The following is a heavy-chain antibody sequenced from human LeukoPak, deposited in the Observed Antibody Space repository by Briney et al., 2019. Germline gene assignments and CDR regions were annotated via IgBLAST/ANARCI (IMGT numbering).Heavy chain of an antibody. CDR3: ARDSYGGNWSLGY. CDR1: GFTFTGYY. V-gene: IGHV1-2*02. J-gene: IGHJ4*02. Sequence: ASVTVSCTASGFTFTGYYIHWVRQAPGQGLEWMGWVNPNSGGTSYAQMFQGRVTMTRDTSINTAYMELSGLRSDDTAVYYCARDSYGGNWSLGYWGQGTLVTVSS. CDR2: VNPNSGGT. D-gene: IGHD4-23*01.